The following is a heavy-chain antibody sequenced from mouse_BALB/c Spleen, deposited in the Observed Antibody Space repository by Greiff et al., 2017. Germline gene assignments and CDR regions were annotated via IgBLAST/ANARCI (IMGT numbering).Heavy chain of an antibody. D-gene: IGHD2-14*01. CDR3: ARKTYYRYDEYYFDY. Sequence: EVKLQESGGGLVQPGGSRKLSCAASGFTFSSFGMHWVRQAPEKGLEWVAYISSGSSTIYYADTVKGRFTISRDNPKNTLFLQMTSLRSEDTAMYYCARKTYYRYDEYYFDYWGQGTTLTVSS. CDR1: GFTFSSFG. J-gene: IGHJ2*01. V-gene: IGHV5-17*02. CDR2: ISSGSSTI.